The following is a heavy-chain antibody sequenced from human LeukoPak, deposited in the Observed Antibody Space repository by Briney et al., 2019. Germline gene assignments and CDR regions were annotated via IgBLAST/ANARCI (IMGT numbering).Heavy chain of an antibody. V-gene: IGHV1-46*01. Sequence: ASVKVSCKASGDTFTTDYIHWVRQGPGHGPEWMGVSNPSGGSTTNAQKFQGRVTMTRDTSTSTVYMELSSLRSEDTAIYYCARARGSGSYYGHDYYYYHYMDVWGKGTTVTVSS. D-gene: IGHD3-10*01. CDR1: GDTFTTDY. CDR3: ARARGSGSYYGHDYYYYHYMDV. J-gene: IGHJ6*03. CDR2: SNPSGGST.